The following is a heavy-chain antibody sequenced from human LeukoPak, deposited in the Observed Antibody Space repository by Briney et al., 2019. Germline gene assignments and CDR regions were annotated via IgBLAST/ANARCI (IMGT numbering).Heavy chain of an antibody. V-gene: IGHV3-23*01. J-gene: IGHJ4*02. CDR1: GFTFSSYA. Sequence: GGSLRLSCAASGFTFSSYAMSWVRQAPGKGLXXXXXXXXXGGSTYYAGSVKGRFTISRDNSKNTLYLQMNSLRAEDTAVYYCAKEYSSSWLASHYYFDYWGQGTLVTVSS. D-gene: IGHD6-13*01. CDR3: AKEYSSSWLASHYYFDY. CDR2: XXXXGGST.